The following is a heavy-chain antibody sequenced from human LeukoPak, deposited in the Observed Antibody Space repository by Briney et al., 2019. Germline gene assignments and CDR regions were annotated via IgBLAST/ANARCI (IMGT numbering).Heavy chain of an antibody. CDR3: ARDHRGTGTIVARFDY. J-gene: IGHJ4*02. Sequence: ASVKVSCKASGFSFTGYHMHWVRQAPGQGLEWMGWINPKTGDTHYAQKFQGRVTITADESTSTAYMELSSLRSEDTAVYYCARDHRGTGTIVARFDYWGQGTLVTVSS. CDR2: INPKTGDT. D-gene: IGHD1-7*01. V-gene: IGHV1-2*02. CDR1: GFSFTGYH.